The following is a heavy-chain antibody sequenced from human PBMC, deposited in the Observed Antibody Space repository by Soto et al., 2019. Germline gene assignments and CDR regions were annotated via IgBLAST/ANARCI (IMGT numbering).Heavy chain of an antibody. D-gene: IGHD2-2*02. J-gene: IGHJ6*02. CDR3: AREYTAWPIAYGLDV. CDR1: GFTFSTYS. V-gene: IGHV3-21*01. CDR2: IGSRSDI. Sequence: GGSLRLSCVGSGFTFSTYSINWVRQAPGKGLEWVSSIGSRSDIYYADSVKGRFTISRDNAENSVSLQMNSLRAEDTAVYYCAREYTAWPIAYGLDVWGQGTTVTVSS.